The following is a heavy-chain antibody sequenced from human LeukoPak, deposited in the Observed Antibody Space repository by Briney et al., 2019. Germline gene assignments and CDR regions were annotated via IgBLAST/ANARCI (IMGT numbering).Heavy chain of an antibody. D-gene: IGHD3-22*01. J-gene: IGHJ4*02. CDR2: ISGSGGTT. Sequence: GGSLRLSCAASGFTFSSYAMSWVRQAPGKGLEWVSAISGSGGTTYYADSVKGRFTISRENSKNTLYLQMNSLRAEDTAVYYCAKAPPPTFGYDSSGYYFDYWGQGTLVTVSS. CDR3: AKAPPPTFGYDSSGYYFDY. V-gene: IGHV3-23*01. CDR1: GFTFSSYA.